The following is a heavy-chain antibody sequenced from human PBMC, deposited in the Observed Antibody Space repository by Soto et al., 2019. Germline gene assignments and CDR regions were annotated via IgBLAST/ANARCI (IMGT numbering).Heavy chain of an antibody. CDR3: ARAPLWGTAMVLSPFDL. CDR2: ISYDGSNK. D-gene: IGHD5-18*01. J-gene: IGHJ2*01. CDR1: GFTFSSYA. Sequence: QVQLVESGGGVVQPGRSLRLSCAASGFTFSSYAMHWVRQAPGKGLEWVAVISYDGSNKYYADSVKGRFTISRDNSKNTPSLQMTSPRAEDPAVYYCARAPLWGTAMVLSPFDLWGRGTLVTVSS. V-gene: IGHV3-30-3*01.